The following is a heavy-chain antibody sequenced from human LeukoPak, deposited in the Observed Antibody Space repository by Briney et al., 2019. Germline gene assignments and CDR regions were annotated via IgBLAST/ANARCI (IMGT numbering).Heavy chain of an antibody. CDR2: IYTSGST. CDR1: GGSISSYY. CDR3: ARASITYYYDSSALE. V-gene: IGHV4-4*07. J-gene: IGHJ4*02. D-gene: IGHD3-22*01. Sequence: SETLSLTCTVSGGSISSYYWSWIRQPAGKGLEWIGRIYTSGSTNYNPSLKSRVTISVDTSKNQFSLKLSSVTAADTAVYYCARASITYYYDSSALEWGQGTLVTVSS.